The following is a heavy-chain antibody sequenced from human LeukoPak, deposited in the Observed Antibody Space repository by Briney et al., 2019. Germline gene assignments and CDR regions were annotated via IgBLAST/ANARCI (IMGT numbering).Heavy chain of an antibody. CDR2: INPSGDST. J-gene: IGHJ4*02. D-gene: IGHD4-23*01. Sequence: ASVKVSCKASGYTFTRYYIHWVRQAPGQGLEWMGTINPSGDSTSYAQKFQGRVTMTRDTSTSTVYMELSSLTSADTAVYYCARAPGYGGNSDYWGQGTLVTVSS. V-gene: IGHV1-46*01. CDR3: ARAPGYGGNSDY. CDR1: GYTFTRYY.